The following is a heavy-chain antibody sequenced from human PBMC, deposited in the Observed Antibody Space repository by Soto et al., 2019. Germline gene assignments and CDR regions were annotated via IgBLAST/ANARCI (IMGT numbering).Heavy chain of an antibody. CDR3: ARDKWPKSWVLLFVY. D-gene: IGHD1-26*01. J-gene: IGHJ4*02. CDR1: GCTFSSYA. Sequence: SVKVACKASGCTFSSYAISWVRQAPGQGLEWMGGIIPIFGTANYAQKFQGRVTITADESTSTAYMELSSLRSEDTAVYYCARDKWPKSWVLLFVYWGQGTLVTVSS. CDR2: IIPIFGTA. V-gene: IGHV1-69*13.